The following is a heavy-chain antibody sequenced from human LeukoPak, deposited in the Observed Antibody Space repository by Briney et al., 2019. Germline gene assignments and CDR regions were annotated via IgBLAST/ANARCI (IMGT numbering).Heavy chain of an antibody. V-gene: IGHV1-2*04. D-gene: IGHD4-23*01. CDR3: ARDRGGDGGDFDY. CDR1: GYTFTGYY. Sequence: GASVKVSCKASGYTFTGYYMHWVRQAPGQGLEWMGWINPNSGGTNYAQKFQGWVTMTRDTSISTAYTELSRLRSDDTAVYYCARDRGGDGGDFDYWGQGTLVTVSS. J-gene: IGHJ4*02. CDR2: INPNSGGT.